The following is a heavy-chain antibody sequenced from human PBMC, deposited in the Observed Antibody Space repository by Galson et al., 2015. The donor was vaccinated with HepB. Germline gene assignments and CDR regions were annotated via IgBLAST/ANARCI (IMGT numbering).Heavy chain of an antibody. V-gene: IGHV3-7*03. CDR3: AGGDYMAY. CDR1: GLTFSRYW. Sequence: SLRLSCAASGLTFSRYWMIWVRQAPGKGLEWVANINQDGSEKYYMDSVKGRFTISRDNPKNSLYLQMNSLRADDTAVYYCAGGDYMAYWGQGTLVTVSS. J-gene: IGHJ4*02. CDR2: INQDGSEK. D-gene: IGHD3-16*01.